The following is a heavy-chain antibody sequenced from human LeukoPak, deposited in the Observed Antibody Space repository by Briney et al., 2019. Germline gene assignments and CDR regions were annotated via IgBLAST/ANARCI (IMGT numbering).Heavy chain of an antibody. Sequence: ASVKVSCKASGYTFTGYYMHWVRQAPGQGLEWMGWINPNSGGTNYAQKLQGRVTMTTDTSTSTAYMELRSPRSDDTAVYYCARMAVQYYYGSGLDYYMDVWGKGTTVTISS. CDR3: ARMAVQYYYGSGLDYYMDV. V-gene: IGHV1-2*02. CDR1: GYTFTGYY. D-gene: IGHD3-10*01. CDR2: INPNSGGT. J-gene: IGHJ6*03.